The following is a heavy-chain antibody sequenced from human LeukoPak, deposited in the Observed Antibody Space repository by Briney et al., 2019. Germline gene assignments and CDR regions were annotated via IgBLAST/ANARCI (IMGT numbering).Heavy chain of an antibody. Sequence: SETLSLTCTVSGGSISSSSYYWGWIRQPPGEGLEWIGSIYYSGSTYYNPSLKSRVTISVDTSKNQFSLKLSSVTAADTAVYYCARPPGAGYYFDYWGQGTLVTVSS. CDR1: GGSISSSSYY. V-gene: IGHV4-39*01. CDR3: ARPPGAGYYFDY. CDR2: IYYSGST. D-gene: IGHD3-9*01. J-gene: IGHJ4*02.